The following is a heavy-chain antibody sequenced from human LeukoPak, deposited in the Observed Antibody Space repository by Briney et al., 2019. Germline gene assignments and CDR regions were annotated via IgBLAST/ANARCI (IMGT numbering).Heavy chain of an antibody. CDR1: GGSISSGGYS. V-gene: IGHV4-30-2*01. CDR3: ARYSTTWPYWYFDL. CDR2: ISHSGST. Sequence: PSETLSLTCAVSGGSISSGGYSWSWIRQPPGKGLEWIGHISHSGSTYYNPSLKSRVTISVDKSKNQFSLELTSVTAADTAVYYCARYSTTWPYWYFDLWGRGTLVTVSS. J-gene: IGHJ2*01. D-gene: IGHD6-13*01.